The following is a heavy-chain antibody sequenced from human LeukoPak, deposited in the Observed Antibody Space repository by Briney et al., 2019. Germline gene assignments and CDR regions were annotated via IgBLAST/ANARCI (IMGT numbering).Heavy chain of an antibody. CDR2: ISGSGGST. CDR3: ARVVALVGAEFDY. D-gene: IGHD1-26*01. V-gene: IGHV3-23*01. CDR1: GFTFSSYA. Sequence: GGSLRLSCAASGFTFSSYAMSWVRQAPGKGLEWVSAISGSGGSTYYADSVKGRFTISRDNAKNSLYLQMNSLRAEDTAVYYCARVVALVGAEFDYWGQGTVVTVSS. J-gene: IGHJ4*02.